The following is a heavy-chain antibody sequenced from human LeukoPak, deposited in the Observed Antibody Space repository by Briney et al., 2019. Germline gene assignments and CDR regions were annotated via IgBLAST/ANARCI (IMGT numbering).Heavy chain of an antibody. CDR2: ISSSGSTI. D-gene: IGHD3-22*01. CDR3: ARDTVGVVITSGAFDY. V-gene: IGHV3-48*03. CDR1: GFSFSSYE. J-gene: IGHJ4*02. Sequence: PGGSLRLSCAASGFSFSSYEMHWVRQAPGKGLEWVSYISSSGSTIYYADSVKGRFTISRDNSKNSLYLQMNSLRAEDTAVYYCARDTVGVVITSGAFDYWGQGTLVTVSS.